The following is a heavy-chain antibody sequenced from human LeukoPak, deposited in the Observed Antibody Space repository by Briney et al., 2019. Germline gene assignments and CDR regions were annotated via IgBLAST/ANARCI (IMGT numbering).Heavy chain of an antibody. Sequence: GGSLRLSCAASGFTFDDYAMPWVRQAPGKGLEWVSGISWNSGSIGYADSVKGRFTISRDNAKNSLYLQMNSLRAEDTAVYYCAKDPATVTEYYFDYWGQGTLVTVSS. CDR1: GFTFDDYA. CDR3: AKDPATVTEYYFDY. D-gene: IGHD4-17*01. V-gene: IGHV3-9*01. CDR2: ISWNSGSI. J-gene: IGHJ4*02.